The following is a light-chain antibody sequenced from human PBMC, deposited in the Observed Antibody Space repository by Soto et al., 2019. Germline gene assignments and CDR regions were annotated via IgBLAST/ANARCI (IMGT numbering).Light chain of an antibody. Sequence: DIQMTQSPSSLSTSVGDRVTITCRASQGIGNDLAWFQQQPGKAPKRLIYGASTLQSGVPSRFSGSRSGTEFTLTISSLQPEDFATYYCLQHTTYPWTFGQGTKVEVK. V-gene: IGKV1-17*01. CDR2: GAS. CDR3: LQHTTYPWT. CDR1: QGIGND. J-gene: IGKJ1*01.